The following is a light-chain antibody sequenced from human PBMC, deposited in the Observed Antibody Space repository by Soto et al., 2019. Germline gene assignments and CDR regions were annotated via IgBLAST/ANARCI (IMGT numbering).Light chain of an antibody. CDR3: SSYAGSNDYV. CDR2: EVS. Sequence: QSALTQPLSASGSPGQSVTISCTGTSSDVGGYNYVSWYQQHPGKAPKLMIYEVSKRPSGVPDRFSGSKSGNTASLTVSGLQAEDEADYYCSSYAGSNDYVFGTGTKVTAL. V-gene: IGLV2-8*01. CDR1: SSDVGGYNY. J-gene: IGLJ1*01.